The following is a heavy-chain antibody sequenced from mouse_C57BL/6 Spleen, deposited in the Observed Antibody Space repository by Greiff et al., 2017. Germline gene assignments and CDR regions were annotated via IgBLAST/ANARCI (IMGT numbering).Heavy chain of an antibody. Sequence: QVHVKQPGAELVKPGASVKMSCKASGYTFTSYWITWVKQRPGQGLEWIGDIYPGSGSTNYNEKFKSKATLTVDTSSSTAYMQLSSLTSEDSAVYYCASTTVVAEAMDYWGQGTSVTVSS. CDR1: GYTFTSYW. CDR2: IYPGSGST. V-gene: IGHV1-55*01. J-gene: IGHJ4*01. CDR3: ASTTVVAEAMDY. D-gene: IGHD1-1*01.